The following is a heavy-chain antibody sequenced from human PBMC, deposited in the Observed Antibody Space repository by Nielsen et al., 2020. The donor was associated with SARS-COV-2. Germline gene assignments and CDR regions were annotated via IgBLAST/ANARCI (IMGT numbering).Heavy chain of an antibody. D-gene: IGHD3-10*01. CDR1: GGSVRTHGYY. J-gene: IGHJ4*02. CDR3: ARSPSMVRGHFDF. Sequence: SETLSLTCTVSGGSVRTHGYYWGWIRQSPGKGLEWIGTVYYSGSTYYSPSFRGRVTISLDQSENQFSLHLTSVTASDTAVYYCARSPSMVRGHFDFWGQGALVTVSS. CDR2: VYYSGST. V-gene: IGHV4-39*01.